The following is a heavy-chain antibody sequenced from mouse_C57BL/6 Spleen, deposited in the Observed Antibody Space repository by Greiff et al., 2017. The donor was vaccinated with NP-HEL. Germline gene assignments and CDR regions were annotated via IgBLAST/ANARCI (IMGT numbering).Heavy chain of an antibody. CDR1: GYTFTSYW. CDR2: IHPNSGST. CDR3: ARGDYYGSRGYAMDY. V-gene: IGHV1-64*01. J-gene: IGHJ4*01. D-gene: IGHD1-1*01. Sequence: VQLQQPGAELVKPGASVKLSCKASGYTFTSYWMHWVKQRPGQGLEWIGMIHPNSGSTNYNEKFKSKATLTVDKSSSTAYMQLSSLTSEDSAVYYCARGDYYGSRGYAMDYWGQGTSVTVSS.